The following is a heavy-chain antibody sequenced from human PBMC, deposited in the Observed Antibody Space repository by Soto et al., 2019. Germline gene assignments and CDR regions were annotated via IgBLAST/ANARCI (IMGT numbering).Heavy chain of an antibody. D-gene: IGHD5-12*01. J-gene: IGHJ6*01. CDR2: IYYSGST. V-gene: IGHV4-39*01. CDR1: GGSISSRSYY. CDR3: ARHFVYSGYQYYSYHYGMDV. Sequence: SETLCLTCTFSGGSISSRSYYWGWIRQPPGKGLEWIGSIYYSGSTYYNPSLKSRVTISVDTSKNQFSLKLSSVTAADTAVYYCARHFVYSGYQYYSYHYGMDVWGQGTPVTVSS.